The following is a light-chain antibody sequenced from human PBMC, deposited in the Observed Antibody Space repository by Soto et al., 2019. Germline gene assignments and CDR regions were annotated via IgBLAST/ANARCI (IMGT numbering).Light chain of an antibody. J-gene: IGKJ5*01. CDR1: QSVSSD. CDR2: GAS. Sequence: EIVMTQSPATLSVSPGERATLSCRASQSVSSDLAWYHQKPGQAPRLLIYGASTRATGIPDRFSGTGSGTDFTLSISRLEAEDFAVYYCQQSSSSPITFGQGTRLEIK. V-gene: IGKV3D-15*01. CDR3: QQSSSSPIT.